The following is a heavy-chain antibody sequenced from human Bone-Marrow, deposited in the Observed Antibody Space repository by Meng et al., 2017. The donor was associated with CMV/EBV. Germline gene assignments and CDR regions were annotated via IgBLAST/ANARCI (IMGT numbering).Heavy chain of an antibody. J-gene: IGHJ6*02. Sequence: ASVKVSCKASGYTFTSYGISWVRQAPGQGLEWMGWISAYNGNTNYAQKLQGRVTMTTDTSTSTAYMELRTLRSDGTAVYYCARDAPLGGWGEHYYYCVIDVWGQGTMVTVSS. D-gene: IGHD3-16*01. CDR2: ISAYNGNT. CDR1: GYTFTSYG. CDR3: ARDAPLGGWGEHYYYCVIDV. V-gene: IGHV1-18*01.